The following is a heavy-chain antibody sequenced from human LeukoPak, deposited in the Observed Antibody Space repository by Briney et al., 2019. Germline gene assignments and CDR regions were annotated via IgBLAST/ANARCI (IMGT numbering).Heavy chain of an antibody. V-gene: IGHV1-69*05. CDR3: ARVGLELREDPHDY. CDR1: GGTFSSYA. CDR2: IIPILGTA. D-gene: IGHD1-7*01. J-gene: IGHJ4*02. Sequence: SVKVSCKASGGTFSSYAISWVRQAPGQGLEWMGGIIPILGTANYAQKFQGRVTITTAESTSTAYMELSSLRSEDTAVYYCARVGLELREDPHDYWGQGTLVTVSS.